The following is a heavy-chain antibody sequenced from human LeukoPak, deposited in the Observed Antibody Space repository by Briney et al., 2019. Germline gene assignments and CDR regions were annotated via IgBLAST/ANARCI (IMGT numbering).Heavy chain of an antibody. CDR2: IYYSGST. CDR1: GGSISSYY. D-gene: IGHD3-16*01. Sequence: PSETLSLTCTVSGGSISSYYWSWIRQPPGKGLEWIGYIYYSGSTNYNPSLKSRVTISVDTSKNQFSLKLSSVTAADTAVYCCARVWGPPWWFDPWGQGTLVTVSS. J-gene: IGHJ5*02. V-gene: IGHV4-59*01. CDR3: ARVWGPPWWFDP.